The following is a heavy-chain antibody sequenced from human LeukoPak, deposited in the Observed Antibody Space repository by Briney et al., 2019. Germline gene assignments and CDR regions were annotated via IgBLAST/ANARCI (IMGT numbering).Heavy chain of an antibody. V-gene: IGHV3-30*03. Sequence: AGGSLRLSCEASGFTFSRYGMSWVRQAPGKGLEWVAVISYDGSNKYYADSVKGRFTISRDNSKNTLYLQMNSLRAEDTAVYYCASSGSSGQYFDYWAREPWSPSPQ. CDR2: ISYDGSNK. CDR3: ASSGSSGQYFDY. J-gene: IGHJ4*02. D-gene: IGHD3-22*01. CDR1: GFTFSRYG.